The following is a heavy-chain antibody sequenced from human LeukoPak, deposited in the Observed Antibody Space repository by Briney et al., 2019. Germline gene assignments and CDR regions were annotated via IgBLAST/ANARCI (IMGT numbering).Heavy chain of an antibody. V-gene: IGHV1-18*01. D-gene: IGHD4-11*01. CDR3: ARQEIDYNNYPFYYYYYMDV. CDR1: GYTFTSYG. CDR2: ISAYSGNT. J-gene: IGHJ6*03. Sequence: GASVKVSCKASGYTFTSYGITWVRQAPGQGLEWMGLISAYSGNTNYAQKLQGRVTMTTDTSTSTAYMELRSLRSDDTAVYYCARQEIDYNNYPFYYYYYMDVWGKGTTVTVSS.